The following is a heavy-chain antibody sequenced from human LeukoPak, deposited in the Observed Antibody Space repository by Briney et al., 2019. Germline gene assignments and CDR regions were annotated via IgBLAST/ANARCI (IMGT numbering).Heavy chain of an antibody. J-gene: IGHJ6*03. CDR2: IYTSGST. CDR3: ARDSRIAARGYYMDV. CDR1: GGSFGSYY. Sequence: SETLSLTCSVSGGSFGSYYWSWIRQPAGKGLEWIGRIYTSGSTNYNPSLKSRVTISVDTSKNQFSLKLSSVTAADTAVYYCARDSRIAARGYYMDVWGKGTTVTVSS. V-gene: IGHV4-4*07. D-gene: IGHD6-13*01.